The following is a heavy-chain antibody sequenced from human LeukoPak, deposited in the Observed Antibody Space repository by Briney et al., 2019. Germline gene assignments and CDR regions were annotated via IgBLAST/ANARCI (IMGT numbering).Heavy chain of an antibody. V-gene: IGHV1-69*13. Sequence: GASVEVSCKVSGGTFSSYPISWVRQAPGQGLEWMGEITPIFGEAQNAEKFQGRVTITADEPTSTVYMELTSLRLDDTAMYYCARNSRVASTSGLNYWGQGTLVTVSS. CDR3: ARNSRVASTSGLNY. CDR1: GGTFSSYP. CDR2: ITPIFGEA. J-gene: IGHJ4*02. D-gene: IGHD5-12*01.